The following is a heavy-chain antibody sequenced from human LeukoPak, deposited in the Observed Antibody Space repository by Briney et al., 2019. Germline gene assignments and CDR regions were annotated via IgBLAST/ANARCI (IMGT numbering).Heavy chain of an antibody. CDR3: SSQPAVLDLDC. D-gene: IGHD6-19*01. J-gene: IGHJ4*02. CDR2: IKPDGSGK. Sequence: GGTLRLSCPASGFAFSSYWMTWVRQAPGKGLEWVANIKPDGSGKTYVDSVKGRFTISRDNAKNSLYLQMRGLRVEDTAVYYCSSQPAVLDLDCWGQGTLVTVSS. V-gene: IGHV3-7*01. CDR1: GFAFSSYW.